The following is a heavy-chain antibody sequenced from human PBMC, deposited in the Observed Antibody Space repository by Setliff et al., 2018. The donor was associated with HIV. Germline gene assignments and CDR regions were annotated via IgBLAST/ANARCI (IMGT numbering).Heavy chain of an antibody. Sequence: SETLSLTCTVSGGSISSDDYYWNWIRQPPGKGLEWIGYITYSGSAYYNPSLKSRVTISLDTSNNHFSLKLIYVTAADTAVYYCARLRPSVADRSYFDHWGQGTLVTVS. J-gene: IGHJ4*02. CDR3: ARLRPSVADRSYFDH. D-gene: IGHD6-19*01. CDR2: ITYSGSA. CDR1: GGSISSDDYY. V-gene: IGHV4-30-4*08.